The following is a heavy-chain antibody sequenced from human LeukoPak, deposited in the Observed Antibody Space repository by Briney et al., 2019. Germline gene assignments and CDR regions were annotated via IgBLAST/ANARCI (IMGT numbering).Heavy chain of an antibody. J-gene: IGHJ5*02. V-gene: IGHV4-30-4*08. CDR3: ARAGIDIEAGGTIHNWFDP. CDR2: IYYSGST. D-gene: IGHD6-13*01. Sequence: PSETLSLTCTVSGGSSSRGDYFWNWIRQPPGKALEWIGYIYYSGSTYYNPSLKSRVSISVDTSKNQFSLKLSSVTAADTAVYYCARAGIDIEAGGTIHNWFDPWGQGTQVTVSS. CDR1: GGSSSRGDYF.